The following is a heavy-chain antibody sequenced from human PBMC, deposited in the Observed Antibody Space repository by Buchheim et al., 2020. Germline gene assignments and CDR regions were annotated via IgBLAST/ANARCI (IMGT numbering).Heavy chain of an antibody. Sequence: QVQLQESGPGLVKPSQTLSLTCTVSGGSISSGDYYWSWIRQPPGKGLKWIGYIYYSGSTYYNPSLKSRVTISVDTSKHQFSLKLSSVTAADTAVYYCARDRGRGTYYYYGMDVWGQGTT. D-gene: IGHD1-1*01. CDR1: GGSISSGDYY. V-gene: IGHV4-30-4*01. CDR2: IYYSGST. CDR3: ARDRGRGTYYYYGMDV. J-gene: IGHJ6*02.